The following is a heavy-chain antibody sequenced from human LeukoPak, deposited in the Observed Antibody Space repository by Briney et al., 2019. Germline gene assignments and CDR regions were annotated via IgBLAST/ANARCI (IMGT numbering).Heavy chain of an antibody. CDR2: MNPNSGGT. CDR3: ARGITAVREVIRLYGFHH. Sequence: ASVKVSCTASGYTFTGYYMYWVRQATGQGLECMGWMNPNSGGTNYAQKFQGRVTMTRDTSISTAYMELSRLNSDDPAVYYCARGITAVREVIRLYGFHHWGQGTLVIVSS. D-gene: IGHD3-10*01. J-gene: IGHJ1*01. CDR1: GYTFTGYY. V-gene: IGHV1-2*02.